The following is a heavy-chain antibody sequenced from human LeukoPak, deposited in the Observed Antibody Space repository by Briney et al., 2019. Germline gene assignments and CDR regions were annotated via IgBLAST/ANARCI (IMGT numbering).Heavy chain of an antibody. Sequence: GGSQRLSCAASGFTFSSYAMHWVRQAPGKGLEWVAVISYDGSNKYYADSVKGRFTISRDNSKNTLYLQMNSLRAEDTAVYYCARIVGAIAQNWFVPWGQGTLVTVSS. V-gene: IGHV3-30*04. D-gene: IGHD1-26*01. CDR3: ARIVGAIAQNWFVP. CDR2: ISYDGSNK. CDR1: GFTFSSYA. J-gene: IGHJ5*02.